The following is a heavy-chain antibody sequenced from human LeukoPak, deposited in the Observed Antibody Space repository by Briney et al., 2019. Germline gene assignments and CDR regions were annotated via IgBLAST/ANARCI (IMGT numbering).Heavy chain of an antibody. CDR2: INPNSGGT. D-gene: IGHD3-10*01. Sequence: ASVKVSCKASGYTFTGYYMHWVRQAPGQGLEWMGWINPNSGGTNYAQKFQGRVTMTRDTSISTAYMELSRLRSDDTAVYYCAKDFQRYYGSGSYLDYWGQGTLVTVSS. V-gene: IGHV1-2*02. CDR1: GYTFTGYY. J-gene: IGHJ4*02. CDR3: AKDFQRYYGSGSYLDY.